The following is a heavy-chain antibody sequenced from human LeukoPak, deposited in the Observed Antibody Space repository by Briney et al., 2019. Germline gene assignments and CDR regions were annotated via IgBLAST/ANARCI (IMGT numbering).Heavy chain of an antibody. D-gene: IGHD2-2*03. CDR3: ARDHGYCRTTTCPNWFAP. CDR1: VYTFTSFG. V-gene: IGHV1-18*01. Sequence: ASEKVTCKASVYTFTSFGFTWVRQAPEQGLDWMGWISVYNDNAKYPQNFQGRVTLTTDVYTSTASMELRSRRVDDTAVYYCARDHGYCRTTTCPNWFAPWRQGTLVTVSS. CDR2: ISVYNDNA. J-gene: IGHJ5*02.